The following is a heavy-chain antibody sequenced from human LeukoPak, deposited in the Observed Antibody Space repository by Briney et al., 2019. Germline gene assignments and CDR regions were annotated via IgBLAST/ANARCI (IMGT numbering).Heavy chain of an antibody. CDR3: ARDGVYSSSWSSYYFDY. CDR1: GGTFSSYA. J-gene: IGHJ4*02. Sequence: SVKVSCKASGGTFSSYAISWVRQAPGQGLEWMGRIIPILGIANYAQKFRGRVTITADKSTSTAYMELSSLRSEDTAVYYCARDGVYSSSWSSYYFDYWGQGTLVTVSS. V-gene: IGHV1-69*04. D-gene: IGHD6-13*01. CDR2: IIPILGIA.